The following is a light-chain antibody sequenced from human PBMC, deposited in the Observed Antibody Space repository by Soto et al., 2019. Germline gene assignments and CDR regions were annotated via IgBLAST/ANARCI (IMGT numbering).Light chain of an antibody. V-gene: IGKV1-5*03. CDR2: EDS. CDR3: LQYSRSSRA. Sequence: DIQVTQSPSTLSASVGDRVTITCRASQSSGRSLAWYQQKPGKAPNLLIYEDSSLQSGVPSRFSGSGSGTEFTLTISSLQPDDFATYYCLQYSRSSRAFGQGTKVELK. J-gene: IGKJ1*01. CDR1: QSSGRS.